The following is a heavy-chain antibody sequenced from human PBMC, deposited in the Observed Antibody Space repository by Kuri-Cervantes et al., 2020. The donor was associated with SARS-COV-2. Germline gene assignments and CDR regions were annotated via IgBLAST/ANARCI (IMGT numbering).Heavy chain of an antibody. Sequence: GESLKISCAASGFTFSSYAMYWVRQAPGKGLEWVAVISYDGSNKYYADSVKGRFTISRDNSKNTLYLQMNSLRAEDTAVYYCARDLGVVVPAIDYGMDVWGQGTTVTVSS. J-gene: IGHJ6*02. CDR1: GFTFSSYA. V-gene: IGHV3-30-3*01. CDR3: ARDLGVVVPAIDYGMDV. CDR2: ISYDGSNK. D-gene: IGHD2-2*01.